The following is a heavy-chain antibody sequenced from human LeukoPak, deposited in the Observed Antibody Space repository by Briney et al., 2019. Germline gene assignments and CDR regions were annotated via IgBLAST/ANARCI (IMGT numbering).Heavy chain of an antibody. Sequence: GGSLRLSCAASGFTFSSYAMSWVRQAPGKGLEWVSAISGSGGSTYYADSVKGRFTISRDNSKNTLYLQMNSLRAEDTAVYYCAKNEGGDWDSSGHFDYWGQGTLVTVSS. CDR3: AKNEGGDWDSSGHFDY. D-gene: IGHD6-19*01. CDR2: ISGSGGST. J-gene: IGHJ4*02. CDR1: GFTFSSYA. V-gene: IGHV3-23*01.